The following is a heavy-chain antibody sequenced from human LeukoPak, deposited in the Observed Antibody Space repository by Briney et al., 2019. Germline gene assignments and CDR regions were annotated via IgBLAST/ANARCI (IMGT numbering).Heavy chain of an antibody. CDR2: INPNSGGT. Sequence: ASVKVSCKAPGYTFTGYYMHWVRQAPGQGLEWMGWINPNSGGTNYAQKFQGRVTMTRDTSISTAYMELSRLRSDDTAVYYCARDSSSWYSPFDYWGQGTLVTVSS. V-gene: IGHV1-2*02. J-gene: IGHJ4*02. D-gene: IGHD6-13*01. CDR1: GYTFTGYY. CDR3: ARDSSSWYSPFDY.